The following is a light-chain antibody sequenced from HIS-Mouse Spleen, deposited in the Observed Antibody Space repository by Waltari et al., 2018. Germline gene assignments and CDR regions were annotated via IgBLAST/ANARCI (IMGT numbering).Light chain of an antibody. CDR3: YSTDSSGNHRV. V-gene: IGLV3-10*01. CDR2: EDS. J-gene: IGLJ2*01. CDR1: ALPKQS. Sequence: SYELTPPPSVSVSPGQTARITCPGDALPKQSWYQQKSGQAPVLVIYEDSKRPSGIPERFSGSSSGTMATLTISGAQVEDEADYYCYSTDSSGNHRVFGGGTKLTVL.